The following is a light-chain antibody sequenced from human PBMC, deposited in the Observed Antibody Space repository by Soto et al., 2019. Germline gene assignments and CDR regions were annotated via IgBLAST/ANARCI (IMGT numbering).Light chain of an antibody. Sequence: ENVVTQSPGTLSLSPGERATLSCRASQSVTNSFFAWYQQKPGQAPRLLIYSISSRATGIPDRFSGSGSGTDFTLTISRLEPEDFVVYFCQQYSTLPHTFGQGTKLEVK. CDR2: SIS. CDR1: QSVTNSF. CDR3: QQYSTLPHT. J-gene: IGKJ2*01. V-gene: IGKV3-20*01.